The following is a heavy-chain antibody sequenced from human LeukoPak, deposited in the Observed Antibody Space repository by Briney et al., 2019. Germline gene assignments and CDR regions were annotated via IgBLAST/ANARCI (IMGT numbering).Heavy chain of an antibody. CDR1: GGSISSSSYS. D-gene: IGHD3-9*01. J-gene: IGHJ4*02. V-gene: IGHV4-39*01. CDR3: ARLKQTMTGFFGPGEY. Sequence: SETPSLTCTVSGGSISSSSYSWGWIRQPPGKGREWIGSIYYSGNTYYNPSLKSRVTISVDTSKNQFSLKLSSVTAADTSVYYCARLKQTMTGFFGPGEYWGQGTLVTVSS. CDR2: IYYSGNT.